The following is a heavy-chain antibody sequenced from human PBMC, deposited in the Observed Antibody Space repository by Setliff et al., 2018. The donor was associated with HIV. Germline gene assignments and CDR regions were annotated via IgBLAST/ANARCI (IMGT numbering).Heavy chain of an antibody. Sequence: PSETLSLTCGVYGGSFSGYYWTWIRQPPGKGLEWIGEINHRGTTNSNPSLKRRVTISVDTSKSQFSLRLSSVTAADTAVYYCARIPQLLDYAMDVWGQGTTVTVSS. D-gene: IGHD2-2*01. CDR2: INHRGTT. CDR1: GGSFSGYY. V-gene: IGHV4-34*01. CDR3: ARIPQLLDYAMDV. J-gene: IGHJ6*02.